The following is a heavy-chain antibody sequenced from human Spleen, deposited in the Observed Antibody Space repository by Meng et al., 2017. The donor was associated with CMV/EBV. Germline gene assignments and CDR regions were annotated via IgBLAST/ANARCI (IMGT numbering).Heavy chain of an antibody. CDR3: ARAAKVVPATRAFYYYGMDV. Sequence: ASVKVSCKASGYIFIAYYMHWVRQAPGQGLEWMGWINPNSGATHYAQNFQGRVTMTRDTSVTTAYMELSKLRSDDTAVYYCARAAKVVPATRAFYYYGMDVWGQGTTVTVSS. V-gene: IGHV1-2*02. CDR1: GYIFIAYY. D-gene: IGHD2-2*01. CDR2: INPNSGAT. J-gene: IGHJ6*02.